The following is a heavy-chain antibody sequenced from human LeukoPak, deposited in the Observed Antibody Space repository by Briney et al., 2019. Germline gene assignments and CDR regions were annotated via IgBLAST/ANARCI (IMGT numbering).Heavy chain of an antibody. V-gene: IGHV4-34*01. CDR2: INHSGST. D-gene: IGHD3-22*01. CDR3: ARGRTYSYYSSGPRILDYFDY. J-gene: IGHJ4*02. CDR1: GGSFSGYY. Sequence: SETLSLTCAVSGGSFSGYYWSWIRQPPVKGLEWIGEINHSGSTNYNPSLKSRVTISVDTSKNQFSLKLSSMTAADTAVYYCARGRTYSYYSSGPRILDYFDYRGQGTLVTVSS.